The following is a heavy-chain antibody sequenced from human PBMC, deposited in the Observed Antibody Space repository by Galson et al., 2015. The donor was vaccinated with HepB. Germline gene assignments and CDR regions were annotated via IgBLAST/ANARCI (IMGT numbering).Heavy chain of an antibody. J-gene: IGHJ6*03. D-gene: IGHD1-26*01. Sequence: SVKVSCKASGYTFTGYYMHWVRQAPGQGLEWMGRINPNSGGTNYAQKFQGRVTMTRDTSISTAYMELSRLRSDDTAVYYCARGTGLKGATTLRGYYYYYMDVWGKGTTVTVSS. CDR1: GYTFTGYY. V-gene: IGHV1-2*06. CDR3: ARGTGLKGATTLRGYYYYYMDV. CDR2: INPNSGGT.